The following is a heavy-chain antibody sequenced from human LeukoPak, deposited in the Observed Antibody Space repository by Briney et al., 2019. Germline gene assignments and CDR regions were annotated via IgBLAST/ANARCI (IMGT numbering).Heavy chain of an antibody. D-gene: IGHD4-17*01. J-gene: IGHJ3*02. V-gene: IGHV1-69*05. CDR1: GGTFNSYA. CDR2: IIPIFGTA. CDR3: ARGGYGDYELIGALDI. Sequence: GASVKVSCKASGGTFNSYAISWVRQAPGQGLEWMGGIIPIFGTANYAQKFQGRVTITTDESTSTAYMEPSSLRSEDTAVYYCARGGYGDYELIGALDIWGQGTMVTVSS.